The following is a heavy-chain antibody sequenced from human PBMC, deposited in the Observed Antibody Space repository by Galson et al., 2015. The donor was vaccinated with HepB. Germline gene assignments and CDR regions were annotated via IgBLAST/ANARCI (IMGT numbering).Heavy chain of an antibody. CDR1: GFTFSNAR. CDR2: IKSKSDGGTT. CDR3: AKGCCSSNSCTQFDS. J-gene: IGHJ4*02. V-gene: IGHV3-15*01. D-gene: IGHD2-2*01. Sequence: SLRLSCAASGFTFSNARMNWVRQAPGKGLEWVGRIKSKSDGGTTDFAAPVKGRFTISRDDSKNMLFLQINSLEIEDTAMYYCAKGCCSSNSCTQFDSWGQGTLVTVSS.